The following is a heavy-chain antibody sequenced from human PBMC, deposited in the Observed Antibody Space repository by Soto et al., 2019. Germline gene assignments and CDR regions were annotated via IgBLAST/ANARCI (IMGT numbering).Heavy chain of an antibody. J-gene: IGHJ4*02. CDR1: GGSISSGGYY. D-gene: IGHD4-17*01. V-gene: IGHV4-31*03. CDR2: IYYSGST. Sequence: SETLSLTCTVSGGSISSGGYYWRWIRQHPGKGLEWIGYIYYSGSTYYNPSLKSRVTISVDTSKNQFSLKLSSVTAADTAVYYCAREVTTVTSKTKITRDWGQGTLVTVSS. CDR3: AREVTTVTSKTKITRD.